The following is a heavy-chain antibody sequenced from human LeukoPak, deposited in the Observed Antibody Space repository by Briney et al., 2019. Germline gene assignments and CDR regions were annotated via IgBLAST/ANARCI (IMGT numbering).Heavy chain of an antibody. V-gene: IGHV3-23*01. Sequence: GGSLRLFCAASGFTFSSYAMKWVRQAAGEGLEWVLAISGRGGSTYYAASVKGRFTISRENSKNTLYLKMNSLRAEDTAVYYCAKDVGGYSYGYPLDYWGQGTLVTVSS. CDR2: ISGRGGST. D-gene: IGHD5-18*01. J-gene: IGHJ4*02. CDR3: AKDVGGYSYGYPLDY. CDR1: GFTFSSYA.